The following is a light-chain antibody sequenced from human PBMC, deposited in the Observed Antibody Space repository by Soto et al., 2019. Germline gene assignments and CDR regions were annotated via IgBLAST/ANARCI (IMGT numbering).Light chain of an antibody. CDR3: QHGYSTPLT. V-gene: IGKV1-39*01. Sequence: DIQMTQSPSSLSASLGDRVTITCRASQSISSYLNWYQQKPGKAPKLLIFAASTLQSGVPSRFSGSGSGADFTLTISSLQPEDFATYFCQHGYSTPLTFGGGTKVDIK. CDR1: QSISSY. CDR2: AAS. J-gene: IGKJ4*01.